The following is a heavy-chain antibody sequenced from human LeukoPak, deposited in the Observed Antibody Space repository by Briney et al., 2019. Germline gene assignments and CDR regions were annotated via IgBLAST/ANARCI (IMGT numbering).Heavy chain of an antibody. V-gene: IGHV1-69*04. D-gene: IGHD1-14*01. J-gene: IGHJ4*02. CDR1: GGTFSSYA. Sequence: SVKVSCKASGGTFSSYAISWVRQAPGQGLEWMGRIIPIFGIANYAQKFQGRVTITADKSTSTAYMELSSLRSEDTAVYYCARGGISKVFDYWGQGTLVTVSS. CDR3: ARGGISKVFDY. CDR2: IIPIFGIA.